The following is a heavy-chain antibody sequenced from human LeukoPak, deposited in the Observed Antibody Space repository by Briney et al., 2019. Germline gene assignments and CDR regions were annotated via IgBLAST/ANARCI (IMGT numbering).Heavy chain of an antibody. J-gene: IGHJ4*02. CDR3: ARVDGYGDFCLDY. Sequence: KASETLSLTCTVSSVSISSYYWTWIRQPPGKGLEWIGYIYYSGSTNYNPSLKSRVTISVDTSKNQFSLKLSSVTAADTAVYYCARVDGYGDFCLDYWGQGTLVTVSS. V-gene: IGHV4-59*01. CDR2: IYYSGST. CDR1: SVSISSYY. D-gene: IGHD4-17*01.